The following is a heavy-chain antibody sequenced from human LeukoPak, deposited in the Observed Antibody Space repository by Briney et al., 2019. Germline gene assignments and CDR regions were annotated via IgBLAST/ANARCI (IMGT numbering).Heavy chain of an antibody. CDR1: GGSISSGGYY. D-gene: IGHD6-19*01. J-gene: IGHJ2*01. Sequence: PSETLSLTCTVSGGSISSGGYYWSWIRQHPGKGLEWIGYIYYSGSTYYNPSLKSRVTISVDTSKNQFSLKLSSVTAADTAVYYCAQGGSGWYWYFDLWGRGTLVTVSS. CDR2: IYYSGST. CDR3: AQGGSGWYWYFDL. V-gene: IGHV4-31*03.